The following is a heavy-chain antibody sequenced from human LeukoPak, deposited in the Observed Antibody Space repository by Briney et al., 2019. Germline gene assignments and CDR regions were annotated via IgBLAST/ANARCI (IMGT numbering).Heavy chain of an antibody. Sequence: SETLSLTCTVSGGSISSNNYFWGWIRQHPGKGLEWIGYIYYSGSTYYNPSLKSRVTISVDTSKNQFSLKLSSVTAADTAVYYCARVRSYGGNSVDYWGQGTLVTVSS. J-gene: IGHJ4*02. CDR3: ARVRSYGGNSVDY. CDR1: GGSISSNNYF. V-gene: IGHV4-31*03. CDR2: IYYSGST. D-gene: IGHD4-23*01.